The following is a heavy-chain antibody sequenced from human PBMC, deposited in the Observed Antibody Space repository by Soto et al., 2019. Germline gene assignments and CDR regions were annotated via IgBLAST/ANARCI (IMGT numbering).Heavy chain of an antibody. CDR2: INHSGST. Sequence: SETLSLTCAVYGGSFSGYYWSWIRQPPGKGLEWIGEINHSGSTNYNPSLKSRVTISVDTSKNQFSLKLSSVTAADTAVYYCARVGDCSSTSCYSPHFDYRGQGTLVTVSS. J-gene: IGHJ4*02. CDR1: GGSFSGYY. D-gene: IGHD2-2*01. V-gene: IGHV4-34*01. CDR3: ARVGDCSSTSCYSPHFDY.